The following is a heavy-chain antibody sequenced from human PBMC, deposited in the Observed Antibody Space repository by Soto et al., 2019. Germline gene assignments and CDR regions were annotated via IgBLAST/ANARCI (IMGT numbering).Heavy chain of an antibody. D-gene: IGHD3-16*01. CDR3: AKDRLGPFDAFDI. V-gene: IGHV3-23*01. Sequence: PGGSLRLSCAASGFTFSSYAMSWVRQAPGKGLEWVSAISGSGGSTYYADSVNGRFTISRDNSKNTLYLQMNSLRAEDTAVYYCAKDRLGPFDAFDIWGQGTMVTVSS. J-gene: IGHJ3*02. CDR1: GFTFSSYA. CDR2: ISGSGGST.